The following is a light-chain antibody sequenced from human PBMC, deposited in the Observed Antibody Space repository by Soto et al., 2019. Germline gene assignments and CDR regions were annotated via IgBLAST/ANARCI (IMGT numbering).Light chain of an antibody. J-gene: IGKJ1*01. V-gene: IGKV1-5*03. CDR2: KAS. CDR1: QSISSW. Sequence: IQMPQSPSTLSASVGDRFTITCRSSQSISSWLAWYQQKPGKAPKLLIYKASTLKSGVPSRFSGSGSGTDFTLTISSLQPEDFATYYCQQSYSTPRITFGQGTKVDIK. CDR3: QQSYSTPRIT.